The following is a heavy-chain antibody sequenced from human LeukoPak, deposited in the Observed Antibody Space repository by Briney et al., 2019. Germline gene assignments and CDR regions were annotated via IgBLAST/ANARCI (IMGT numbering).Heavy chain of an antibody. D-gene: IGHD2-21*01. V-gene: IGHV3-53*01. Sequence: GGSLRLSCAASGFTLSNNYMSWVRRAAGEGLEWVAHIYSAGGTYYADSVKGRFTISRDNSKTTLHLQMNSLRAEDTAVYYCVRNSGELGAWGQGTLVTVSS. CDR2: IYSAGGT. J-gene: IGHJ5*02. CDR1: GFTLSNNY. CDR3: VRNSGELGA.